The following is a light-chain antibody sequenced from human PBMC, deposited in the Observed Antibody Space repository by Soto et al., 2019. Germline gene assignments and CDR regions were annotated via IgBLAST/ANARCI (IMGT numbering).Light chain of an antibody. CDR2: KAS. CDR3: KQYNSYWT. Sequence: DLQMTQSPSTLSASVGDRVTITCRASQSISSWVAWYQQKPGKAPKLLIYKASSLESGVPSRFSGSGSGTEFTLTISSLQPDDFATYYCKQYNSYWTFGQGTKVEIK. J-gene: IGKJ1*01. CDR1: QSISSW. V-gene: IGKV1-5*03.